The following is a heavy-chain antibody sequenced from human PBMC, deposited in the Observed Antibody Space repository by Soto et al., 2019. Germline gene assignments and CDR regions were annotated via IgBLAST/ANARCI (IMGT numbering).Heavy chain of an antibody. J-gene: IGHJ6*02. Sequence: ASVKVSCKASGYTFTGYYMHWVRQAPGQGLEWMGWINPNSGGTNYAQKFQGWVTMTMDTSISTAYMELSRLRSDDTAVYYCARGRPGLPYYYYYGMDVWGQGTTVTVSS. V-gene: IGHV1-2*04. D-gene: IGHD5-12*01. CDR2: INPNSGGT. CDR3: ARGRPGLPYYYYYGMDV. CDR1: GYTFTGYY.